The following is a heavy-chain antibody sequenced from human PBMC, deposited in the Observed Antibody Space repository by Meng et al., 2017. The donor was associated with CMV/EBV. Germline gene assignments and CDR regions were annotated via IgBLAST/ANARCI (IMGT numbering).Heavy chain of an antibody. J-gene: IGHJ4*02. CDR2: ISWDGGST. CDR3: ARDGGYCSGGSCYSDY. CDR1: GFTFDDYT. D-gene: IGHD2-15*01. Sequence: SGFTFDDYTMHWVRQAPGKGLEWVSLISWDGGSTYYADSVKGRFTISRDNSKNSLYLQMNSLRAEDTAVYYCARDGGYCSGGSCYSDYWGQGTLVTVSS. V-gene: IGHV3-43*01.